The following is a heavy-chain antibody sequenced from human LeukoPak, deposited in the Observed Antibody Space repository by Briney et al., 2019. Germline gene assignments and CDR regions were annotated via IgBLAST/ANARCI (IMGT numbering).Heavy chain of an antibody. CDR1: GFTFSSYS. CDR3: VREVRREGDQFDY. D-gene: IGHD2-21*01. J-gene: IGHJ4*02. Sequence: GGSLRLSCAASGFTFSSYSMNWVRQAPGKGLECVSYISSSSSTIYYADSVKGRFTISRDNAKNSLYLQMNSLRAEDTAVYYCVREVRREGDQFDYWGQGTLVTVSS. V-gene: IGHV3-48*04. CDR2: ISSSSSTI.